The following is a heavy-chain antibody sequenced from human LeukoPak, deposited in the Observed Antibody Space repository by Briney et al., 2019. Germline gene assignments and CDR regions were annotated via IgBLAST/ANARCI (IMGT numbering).Heavy chain of an antibody. V-gene: IGHV4-59*08. CDR2: IYYSGST. J-gene: IGHJ4*02. CDR3: ARLRYSGSYYSRYFDY. CDR1: GGSISSYY. Sequence: SETLSLTCTVSGGSISSYYWSWIRQPPGKGLEWIGYIYYSGSTYYNPSLKSRVTISVDTSKNQFSLKLSSVTAADTAVYYCARLRYSGSYYSRYFDYWGQGTLVTVSS. D-gene: IGHD1-26*01.